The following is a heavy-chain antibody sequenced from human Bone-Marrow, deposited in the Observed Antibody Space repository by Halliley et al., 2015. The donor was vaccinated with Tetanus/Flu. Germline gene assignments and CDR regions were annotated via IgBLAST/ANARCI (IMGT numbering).Heavy chain of an antibody. CDR2: IYNGGST. V-gene: IGHV4-61*01. CDR3: ARMVHAFDI. CDR1: GDSVSSGSYY. D-gene: IGHD6-13*01. Sequence: TLSLTCSVSGDSVSSGSYYWTWIRQPPGEGLEWIGYIYNGGSTNYNPSLKSRVTISVDTSKNQFSLKLTSVTAADTAVYYCARMVHAFDIWGQGTMVTVSS. J-gene: IGHJ3*02.